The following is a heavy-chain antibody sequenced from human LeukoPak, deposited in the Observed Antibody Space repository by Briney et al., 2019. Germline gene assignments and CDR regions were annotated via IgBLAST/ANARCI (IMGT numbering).Heavy chain of an antibody. Sequence: GGSLRLSCAASGFTVSSNYMSWVRQAPGKGLEWVSVIYSGGSTYYADSVKGRFTISRDNSKNTLYLQMNSLRAEDTAVYYCARDPVKDYGDYGAEFDYWGQGTLVTVSS. CDR2: IYSGGST. CDR3: ARDPVKDYGDYGAEFDY. J-gene: IGHJ4*02. V-gene: IGHV3-53*01. CDR1: GFTVSSNY. D-gene: IGHD4-17*01.